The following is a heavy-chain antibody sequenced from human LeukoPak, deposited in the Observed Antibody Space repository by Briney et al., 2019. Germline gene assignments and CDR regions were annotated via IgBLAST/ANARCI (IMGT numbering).Heavy chain of an antibody. Sequence: GGSLRLSCVASGFIFSRYEMNWVRQAPGKGLEWVSYISTSGSGTYYADSVKGRFTISRDNAKNSLYLQMNSLRAEDTAVYYCAKDPGVTTGFFDYWGQGTLVTVSS. V-gene: IGHV3-48*03. CDR2: ISTSGSGT. J-gene: IGHJ4*02. CDR1: GFIFSRYE. D-gene: IGHD4-17*01. CDR3: AKDPGVTTGFFDY.